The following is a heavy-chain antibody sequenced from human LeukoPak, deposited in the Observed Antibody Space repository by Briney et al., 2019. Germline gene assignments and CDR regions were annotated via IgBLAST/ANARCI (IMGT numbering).Heavy chain of an antibody. CDR1: GYTFTGYY. V-gene: IGHV1-2*05. CDR2: INPNSGGT. D-gene: IGHD3-3*01. Sequence: ASVKVSCKASGYTFTGYYMHWVRDAPGQGLEWMGRINPNSGGTNYAQKFQGRVTMTGDTSISTAYMELSRLRSDDKVVFYCARGPYSYYDFWSGYYFDYWWQATLVTVPS. J-gene: IGHJ4*02. CDR3: ARGPYSYYDFWSGYYFDY.